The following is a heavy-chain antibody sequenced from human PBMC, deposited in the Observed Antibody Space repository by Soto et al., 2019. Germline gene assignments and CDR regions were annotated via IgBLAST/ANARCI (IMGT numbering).Heavy chain of an antibody. D-gene: IGHD6-19*01. J-gene: IGHJ5*02. CDR3: AKDQVTSGWYKWSWFGP. V-gene: IGHV3-30*18. CDR2: ILYDGRNK. Sequence: GGSLRLSCAATGFTFSSYGMDWVRQAPGKGLEWVSFILYDGRNKDYADSVKGRFTISRDNSKNTLYLQMNSLRAEDTAVYYCAKDQVTSGWYKWSWFGPWGQGTLVTVSS. CDR1: GFTFSSYG.